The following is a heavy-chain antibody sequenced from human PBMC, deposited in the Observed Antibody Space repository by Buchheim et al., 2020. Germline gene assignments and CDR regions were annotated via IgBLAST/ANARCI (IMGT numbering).Heavy chain of an antibody. CDR3: ARGGITMVRGVSNWFDP. V-gene: IGHV1-46*01. CDR1: GYTFTSYY. J-gene: IGHJ5*02. Sequence: QVQLVQSGAEVKKPGASVKVSCKASGYTFTSYYMHWVRQAPGQGLEWMGIINPSGGSTSYAQKFQGSVTMTRDTSTSTVYMELSSLRSEDTAVYYCARGGITMVRGVSNWFDPWGQGTL. CDR2: INPSGGST. D-gene: IGHD3-10*01.